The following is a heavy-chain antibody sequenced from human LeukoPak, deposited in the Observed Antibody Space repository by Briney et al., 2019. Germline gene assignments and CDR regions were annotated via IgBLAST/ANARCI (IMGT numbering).Heavy chain of an antibody. CDR1: GFTFSTYW. Sequence: TGGSLRLSCAASGFTFSTYWMTWVRQAPGKGLEWVANIKQDGSEEYYVDSVKGRFTISRDNAKNSLYLQMNSLRAEDTAVYYCARDLLDYYDSSGYYYAAAFDYWGQGTLVTVSS. D-gene: IGHD3-22*01. CDR2: IKQDGSEE. CDR3: ARDLLDYYDSSGYYYAAAFDY. V-gene: IGHV3-7*01. J-gene: IGHJ4*02.